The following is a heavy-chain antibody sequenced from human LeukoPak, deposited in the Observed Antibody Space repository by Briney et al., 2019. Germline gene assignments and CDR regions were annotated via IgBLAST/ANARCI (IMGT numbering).Heavy chain of an antibody. Sequence: ASVKVSCKASGGTFSSYTISWVRQAPGRGLEWMGRIIPILGIANYAQKFQGRVTITVDKSTSTAYMELSSLRSEDTAVYYCARALPGRITMIVVGGGAFDIWGQGTMVTVSS. J-gene: IGHJ3*02. CDR3: ARALPGRITMIVVGGGAFDI. V-gene: IGHV1-69*02. D-gene: IGHD3-22*01. CDR2: IIPILGIA. CDR1: GGTFSSYT.